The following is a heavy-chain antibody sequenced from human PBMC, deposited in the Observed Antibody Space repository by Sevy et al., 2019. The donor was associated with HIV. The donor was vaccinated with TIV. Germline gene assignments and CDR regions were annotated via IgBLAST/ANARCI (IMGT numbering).Heavy chain of an antibody. CDR1: GFNFNMYR. D-gene: IGHD3-10*01. CDR3: ARGGLWFGEDGMDV. Sequence: GGSLRLSCAASGFNFNMYRMNWVRQAPGKGLEWVSSISSSSSDIKYADSVKGRFTVSRDNAKNSLFLQMNSLRAEDTAVYYCARGGLWFGEDGMDVWGQGTTVTVSS. CDR2: ISSSSSDI. J-gene: IGHJ6*02. V-gene: IGHV3-21*01.